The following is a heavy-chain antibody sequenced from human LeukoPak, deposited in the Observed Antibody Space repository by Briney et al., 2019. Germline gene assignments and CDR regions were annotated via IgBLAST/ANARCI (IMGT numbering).Heavy chain of an antibody. Sequence: GGSLRLSCAASGFTFSSYWMHWVRQVPGKGLVWVSHINSDGSSTSYADSVKGRFTISRDNAKNTLYLQMNSLRAEDPAVYYRAKDFGELLNPLGAFYIWGQGTMVTVSS. CDR1: GFTFSSYW. J-gene: IGHJ3*02. CDR3: AKDFGELLNPLGAFYI. CDR2: INSDGSST. V-gene: IGHV3-74*01. D-gene: IGHD3-10*01.